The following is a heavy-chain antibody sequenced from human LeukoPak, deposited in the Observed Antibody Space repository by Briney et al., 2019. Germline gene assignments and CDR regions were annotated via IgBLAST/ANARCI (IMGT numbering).Heavy chain of an antibody. CDR2: ISNRGSTI. V-gene: IGHV3-48*03. Sequence: XAASGXTFSXYGMHWVRQAPGKGREGVSYISNRGSTIYYADSVKGRFTISRDNAKNSLYLQMNSLRAEDTAVYYCAIVDTAMAEIDYWGQGTLVTVSS. D-gene: IGHD5-18*01. J-gene: IGHJ4*02. CDR1: GXTFSXYG. CDR3: AIVDTAMAEIDY.